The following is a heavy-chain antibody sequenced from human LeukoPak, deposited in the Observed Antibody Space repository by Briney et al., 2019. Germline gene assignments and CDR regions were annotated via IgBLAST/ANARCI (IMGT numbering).Heavy chain of an antibody. D-gene: IGHD2-15*01. CDR1: GFTFSSYW. J-gene: IGHJ5*02. Sequence: GGSLRLSCAASGFTFSSYWMSWVRQAPGKGLEWVANIKQDGSEKYYVDSVKGRFTISRDNAKNSLYLQMNSLRAEDTAVYYCARDLGAYCSGGSCYSWGQGTLVTVSS. CDR2: IKQDGSEK. CDR3: ARDLGAYCSGGSCYS. V-gene: IGHV3-7*01.